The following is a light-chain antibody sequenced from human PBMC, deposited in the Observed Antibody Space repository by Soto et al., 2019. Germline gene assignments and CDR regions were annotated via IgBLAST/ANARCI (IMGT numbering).Light chain of an antibody. V-gene: IGLV2-8*01. CDR2: DVT. Sequence: QPVLTQPPSASGSPGQSVTISCTGTSSDIGAYNYVSWFQQLPGEAPKLLIYDVTKRPSGVPDRFSGSKSGNTASLTVSGLLAEDEADYYCCSHAGDSVVFGGGTKLTVL. CDR1: SSDIGAYNY. J-gene: IGLJ2*01. CDR3: CSHAGDSVV.